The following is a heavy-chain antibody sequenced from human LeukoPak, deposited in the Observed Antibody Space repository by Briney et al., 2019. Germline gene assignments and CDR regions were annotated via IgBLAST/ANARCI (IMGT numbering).Heavy chain of an antibody. D-gene: IGHD3-10*01. J-gene: IGHJ6*03. CDR3: ASGGSGSYYNVDYYYYYMDV. CDR1: GFTFSSYS. Sequence: PGGSLRLSCAASGFTFSSYSMNWVRQAPGKGLEWVSSISSSSSYIYYADSVKGRFTISRDNAKNSLYLQMNSLRAEDTAVYYCASGGSGSYYNVDYYYYYMDVWGKGTTVTVSS. CDR2: ISSSSSYI. V-gene: IGHV3-21*01.